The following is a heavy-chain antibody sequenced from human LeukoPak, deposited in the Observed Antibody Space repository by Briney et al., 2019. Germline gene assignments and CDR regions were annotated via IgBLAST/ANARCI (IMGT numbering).Heavy chain of an antibody. J-gene: IGHJ6*03. CDR3: ARTREEWELPLNYYYYYMDV. Sequence: GGSLRLSCVASGFTFGNYGMSWVRQAPGKGLEWVSGISGSGGDTYYADSVKGRFTISRDNAKNSLYLQMNSLRAEDTAVYYCARTREEWELPLNYYYYYMDVWGEGTTVTVFS. CDR2: ISGSGGDT. D-gene: IGHD1-26*01. V-gene: IGHV3-21*01. CDR1: GFTFGNYG.